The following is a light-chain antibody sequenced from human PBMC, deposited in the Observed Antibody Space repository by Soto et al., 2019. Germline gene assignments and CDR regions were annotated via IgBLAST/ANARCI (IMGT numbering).Light chain of an antibody. J-gene: IGKJ1*01. CDR2: LGS. CDR1: QSLLHSNGYNY. CDR3: QQYNNWPQT. V-gene: IGKV2-28*01. Sequence: DIVMTQSPLSLPVTPGEPASISCRSSQSLLHSNGYNYLDWYLQKPGQSPQLLIYLGSNRASGVPDRFSGSGSGTDFTLKISGLQSEDFAVYYCQQYNNWPQTVGQGTKVDIK.